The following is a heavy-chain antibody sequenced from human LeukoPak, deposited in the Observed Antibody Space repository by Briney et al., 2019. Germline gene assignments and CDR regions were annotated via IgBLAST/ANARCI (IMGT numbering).Heavy chain of an antibody. J-gene: IGHJ6*02. CDR3: ARGRYSSSINSMDV. CDR1: GGTFSSYT. Sequence: SVKVSCKASGGTFSSYTISWVRQAPGQGLEWMGRIIPIFGTANYAQKFQGRVTITADESTSTAYMELSSLRSEDTAVYYCARGRYSSSINSMDVWGQGTTVTVSS. V-gene: IGHV1-69*15. CDR2: IIPIFGTA. D-gene: IGHD6-6*01.